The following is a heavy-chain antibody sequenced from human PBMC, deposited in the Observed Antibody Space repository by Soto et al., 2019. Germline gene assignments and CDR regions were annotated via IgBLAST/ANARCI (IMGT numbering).Heavy chain of an antibody. V-gene: IGHV4-31*03. CDR1: GGSISSGGYY. Sequence: SETLSLTCTVSGGSISSGGYYWSWIRQHPGKGLEWIGYIYYSGSTYYNPSLKSRVTISVDTSKNHFSLKLSSVTAADTAVYYCARGWGRIFDYWGQGTLVTVSS. D-gene: IGHD7-27*01. CDR3: ARGWGRIFDY. J-gene: IGHJ4*02. CDR2: IYYSGST.